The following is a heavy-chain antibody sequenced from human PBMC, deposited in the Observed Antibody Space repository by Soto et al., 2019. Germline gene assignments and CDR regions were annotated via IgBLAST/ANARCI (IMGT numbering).Heavy chain of an antibody. CDR1: GGSISSSSYY. D-gene: IGHD2-2*01. V-gene: IGHV4-39*01. CDR2: IYYSGST. Sequence: PSETLSLTCTVSGGSISSSSYYWGSIRQPPGKGLEWIGSIYYSGSTYYNPSLKSRVTISVDTSKNQFSLKLSSVTAADTAVYYCARLHCFVVVPAAIIGDYYYYMDVWGKGTTVTVSS. J-gene: IGHJ6*03. CDR3: ARLHCFVVVPAAIIGDYYYYMDV.